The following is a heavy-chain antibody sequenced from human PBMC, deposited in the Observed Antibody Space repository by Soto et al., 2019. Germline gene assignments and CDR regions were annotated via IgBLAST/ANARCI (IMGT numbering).Heavy chain of an antibody. D-gene: IGHD6-19*01. CDR3: AVPSRGWSAHTGPGYFDL. CDR2: IYRGGIT. CDR1: GFTVSSNY. Sequence: EVQLVETGGGLIQPGGSLRLSCAAAGFTVSSNYMSWVRQAPGQGLEWVSVIYRGGITYYADSVKGRFTISRDNSKNTLYHKINSLRDEDTAVYYCAVPSRGWSAHTGPGYFDLWGRCNLVTGSS. V-gene: IGHV3-53*02. J-gene: IGHJ2*01.